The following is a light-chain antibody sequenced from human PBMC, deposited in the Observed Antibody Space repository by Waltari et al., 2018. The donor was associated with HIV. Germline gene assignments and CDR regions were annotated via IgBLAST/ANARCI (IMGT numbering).Light chain of an antibody. CDR1: SSDVGGYNH. CDR3: SSYTSSSTL. Sequence: QSALTPPASVSGSPGQSIPNSCTGTSSDVGGYNHVSWYQQHPGKAPKLMIYEVSNRPSGVSNRFSGSKSGNTASLTISGLQAEDEADYYCSSYTSSSTLFGGGTKLTVL. J-gene: IGLJ2*01. V-gene: IGLV2-14*01. CDR2: EVS.